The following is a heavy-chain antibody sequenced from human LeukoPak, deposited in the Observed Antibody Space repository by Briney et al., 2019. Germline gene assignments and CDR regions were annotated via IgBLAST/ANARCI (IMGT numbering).Heavy chain of an antibody. Sequence: SETLSLTCAVYGGSFSVYYWSWIRQPPGKGLEWIGEINHSGSTNYNPSLKSRVTISVDTSKNQFSLKLSSVTAADTAVYYCARSYDFWSGHYSAAPNNWFDPWGQGTLVTVSS. CDR3: ARSYDFWSGHYSAAPNNWFDP. D-gene: IGHD3-3*01. V-gene: IGHV4-34*01. CDR1: GGSFSVYY. CDR2: INHSGST. J-gene: IGHJ5*02.